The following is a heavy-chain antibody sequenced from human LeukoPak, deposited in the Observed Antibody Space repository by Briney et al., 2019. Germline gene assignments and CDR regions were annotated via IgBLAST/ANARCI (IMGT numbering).Heavy chain of an antibody. CDR1: GGSISSYC. V-gene: IGHV4-59*01. D-gene: IGHD5-18*01. CDR3: ARVQVYSYGYKPFDI. J-gene: IGHJ3*02. Sequence: SETLSLTCTVSGGSISSYCWSWIRQPPGKGLEWIGYIYYSGSTNYNPSLKSRVTISVDTSKNQFSLKLSSVTAADTAVYYCARVQVYSYGYKPFDIWGQGTMVTVSS. CDR2: IYYSGST.